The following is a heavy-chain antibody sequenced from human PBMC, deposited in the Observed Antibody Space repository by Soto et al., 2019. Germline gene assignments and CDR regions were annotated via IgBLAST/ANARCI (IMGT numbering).Heavy chain of an antibody. D-gene: IGHD6-13*01. J-gene: IGHJ4*02. CDR3: ARLRASSWYLGGYLDY. CDR2: IVSGSDYT. V-gene: IGHV3-11*06. Sequence: QVQLVESGGGLVKPGGSLRLSCAASGFTFSDYYMTWIRQAPGKGLGWVSYIVSGSDYTNYADPVKGRFTISRDNAKNSLYLEMNSLRVEDTAVYYCARLRASSWYLGGYLDYWGQGTLVTVSS. CDR1: GFTFSDYY.